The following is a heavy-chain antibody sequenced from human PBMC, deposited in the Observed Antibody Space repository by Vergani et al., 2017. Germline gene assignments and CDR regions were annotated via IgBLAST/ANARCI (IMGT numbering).Heavy chain of an antibody. CDR1: FDSIRNLY. CDR2: IHYSENT. V-gene: IGHV4-59*08. CDR3: ARVYYYGSWSYYNRPYYFDY. J-gene: IGHJ4*02. D-gene: IGHD3-10*01. Sequence: QVQLQESGPGLVKSSETLSLTCSVSFDSIRNLYCNWIRQPPGKGLEWIGSIHYSENTNYNPSLKTRVTISVDTSKNQFSLKLSSVTAADTAVYYCARVYYYGSWSYYNRPYYFDYWGQGTLVTVSS.